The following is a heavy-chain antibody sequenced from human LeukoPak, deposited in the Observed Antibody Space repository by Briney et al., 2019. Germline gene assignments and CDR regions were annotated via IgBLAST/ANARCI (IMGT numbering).Heavy chain of an antibody. CDR1: GFSFDDYA. J-gene: IGHJ2*01. D-gene: IGHD6-19*01. V-gene: IGHV3-9*01. CDR3: AKGIAVAGPFDL. CDR2: INWNSGSI. Sequence: GGSLRLSCAASGFSFDDYAMHWVRQAPGKGLEWVSGINWNSGSIDYAESVKGRFTISRDNAKNSLYLQMNSLRAEDTAVYYCAKGIAVAGPFDLWGRGTLVTVSS.